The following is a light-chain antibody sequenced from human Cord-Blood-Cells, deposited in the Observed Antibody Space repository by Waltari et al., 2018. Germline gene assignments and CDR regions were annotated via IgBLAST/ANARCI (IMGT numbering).Light chain of an antibody. CDR1: SSDVGGYNY. CDR3: SSYAGSKV. Sequence: PGQSVTISCTGTSSDVGGYNYVSWYQQHPGKAPKLMIYEVSKRPSGVPDRFSGSKSGNTASLTVSGLQAEDEADYYCSSYAGSKVFGGGTKLTVL. CDR2: EVS. J-gene: IGLJ2*01. V-gene: IGLV2-8*01.